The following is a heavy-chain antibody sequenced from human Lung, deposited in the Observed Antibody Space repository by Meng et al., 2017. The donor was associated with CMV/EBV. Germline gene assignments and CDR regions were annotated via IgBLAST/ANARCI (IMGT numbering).Heavy chain of an antibody. CDR2: INHSGTT. J-gene: IGHJ4*02. CDR1: GGSFSGYC. V-gene: IGHV4-34*01. D-gene: IGHD3-3*01. CDR3: ARCFRGGGTQRRFGVFRSSYFFDY. Sequence: SETLSLTCAVYGGSFSGYCWSWIRQPPGKGLEWIGEINHSGTTNYNPSLESRVTISVDTSKNQFSLKLSSVTAADTAVYYCARCFRGGGTQRRFGVFRSSYFFDYWGLGXLVTVSS.